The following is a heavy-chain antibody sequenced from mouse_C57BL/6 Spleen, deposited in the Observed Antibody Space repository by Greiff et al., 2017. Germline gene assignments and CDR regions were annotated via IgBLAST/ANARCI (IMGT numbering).Heavy chain of an antibody. CDR3: ARGGGYFPLFDY. V-gene: IGHV1-22*01. Sequence: EVQLQQSGPELVKPGASVKMSCKASGYTFTDYNMHWVKQSHGKSLEWIGYINPNNGGTSYNQKFKGKATLTVNKSSSTAYMELRSLTSEDSAVYYCARGGGYFPLFDYWGQGTTLTVSS. CDR2: INPNNGGT. J-gene: IGHJ2*01. D-gene: IGHD2-3*01. CDR1: GYTFTDYN.